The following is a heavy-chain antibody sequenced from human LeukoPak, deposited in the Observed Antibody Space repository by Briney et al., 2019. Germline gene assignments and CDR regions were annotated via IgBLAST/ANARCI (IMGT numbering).Heavy chain of an antibody. CDR1: GFTSSSYW. CDR2: INGDGSST. Sequence: GGSLRLSCAASGFTSSSYWMHWVRHAPGKGLVWVSRINGDGSSTSYADAVKGRFTISRGNAKNTLHLQMNSLRVDDTAVYYCVRDPGQRLVLYYFVYWGQGTLVTVSS. V-gene: IGHV3-74*01. D-gene: IGHD6-13*01. CDR3: VRDPGQRLVLYYFVY. J-gene: IGHJ4*02.